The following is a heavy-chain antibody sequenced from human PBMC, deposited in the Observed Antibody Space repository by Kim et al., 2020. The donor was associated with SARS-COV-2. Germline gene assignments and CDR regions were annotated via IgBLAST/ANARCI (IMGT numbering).Heavy chain of an antibody. J-gene: IGHJ3*02. Sequence: SLKSRVTISVDTSKNQFSLKLSSVTAADTAVYYCARRGHMIVVAYDAFDIWGQGTMVTVSS. D-gene: IGHD3-22*01. CDR3: ARRGHMIVVAYDAFDI. V-gene: IGHV4-34*01.